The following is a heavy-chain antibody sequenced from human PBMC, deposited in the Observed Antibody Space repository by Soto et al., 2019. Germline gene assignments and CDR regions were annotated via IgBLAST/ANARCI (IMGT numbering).Heavy chain of an antibody. D-gene: IGHD3-9*01. V-gene: IGHV1-8*02. CDR1: GYTFTNYG. Sequence: ASVKVSCKASGYTFTNYGIIWVRQAPGQALEWMGWMNPNSGNTGYAQKFQGRATMTRNTSISTAYMELSSLRSEDTAVYYCARERTYFGDYWGQGTLVTVSS. CDR2: MNPNSGNT. CDR3: ARERTYFGDY. J-gene: IGHJ4*02.